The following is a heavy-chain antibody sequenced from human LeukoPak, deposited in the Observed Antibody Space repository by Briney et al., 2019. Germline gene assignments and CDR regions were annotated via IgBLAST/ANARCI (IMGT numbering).Heavy chain of an antibody. J-gene: IGHJ6*02. CDR3: ARSPYGSGSYYLAADYYYYYGMDV. D-gene: IGHD3-10*01. V-gene: IGHV1-18*01. CDR2: ISAYNGNT. Sequence: GASVKVSCKASGYTFTSYGISWVRQAPGQGLEWMGWISAYNGNTNYAQKFQGRVTITADKSTSTAYMELSSLRSEDTAVYYCARSPYGSGSYYLAADYYYYYGMDVWGQGTTVTVSS. CDR1: GYTFTSYG.